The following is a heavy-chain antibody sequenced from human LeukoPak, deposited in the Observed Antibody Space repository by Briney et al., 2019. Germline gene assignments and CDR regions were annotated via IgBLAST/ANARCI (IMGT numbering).Heavy chain of an antibody. CDR2: IYHSGGT. V-gene: IGHV4-38-2*01. Sequence: PSETLSLTCAVSGYSISSGYYWGWIRPPPGKGLEGSGIIYHSGGTYYNPSLKSRVTISVDMSKTQFSLKLSSVTAADTAVYYCARQVYYGGYYYYYMDVWGKGTTVTVSS. CDR3: ARQVYYGGYYYYYMDV. D-gene: IGHD3-10*01. CDR1: GYSISSGYY. J-gene: IGHJ6*03.